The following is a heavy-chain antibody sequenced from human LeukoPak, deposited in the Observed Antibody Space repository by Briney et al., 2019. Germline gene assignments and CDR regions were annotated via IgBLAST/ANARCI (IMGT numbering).Heavy chain of an antibody. V-gene: IGHV4-34*01. D-gene: IGHD2-2*01. Sequence: SETLSLTCAVYGGSFSSYYWSWIRQPPGKGLEWIGEINHSGSTNYNPSLKSRVTISVDTSNYRFSLKLSSVTAADTAMFYCARVASGYCSSTNCQKYYFDYWGQRTLVTVSS. CDR3: ARVASGYCSSTNCQKYYFDY. CDR1: GGSFSSYY. J-gene: IGHJ4*02. CDR2: INHSGST.